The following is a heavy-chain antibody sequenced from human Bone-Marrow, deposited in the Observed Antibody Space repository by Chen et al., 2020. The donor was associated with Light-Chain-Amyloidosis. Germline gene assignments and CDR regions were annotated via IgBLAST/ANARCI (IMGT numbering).Heavy chain of an antibody. D-gene: IGHD5-12*01. CDR2: IYPDDSDA. CDR3: ARRRDGYNFDY. Sequence: EVQLEQSGPEVKKPGESLKISCKGSGYTFPNYWIDGVRQMPGKGLEWMGVIYPDDSDARYSPSFEGQVTISADKSITTAYLQWRSLKASDTAMYYCARRRDGYNFDYWGQGTLVTVSS. CDR1: GYTFPNYW. V-gene: IGHV5-51*01. J-gene: IGHJ4*02.